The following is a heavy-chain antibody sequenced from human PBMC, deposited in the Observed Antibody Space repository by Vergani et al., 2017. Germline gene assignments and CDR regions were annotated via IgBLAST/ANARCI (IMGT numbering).Heavy chain of an antibody. D-gene: IGHD6-6*01. J-gene: IGHJ4*02. Sequence: EVQLLESGGGLVQPGGSLRLSCAASGFTFSSYAMSWVRQAPGKGLEWVSAISGSGGSTYYADSVKGRFTISRENSKNTLYLQMNSLRAEDTAVYYCAKGSSSSFYYFDYWGQGTLVTVSS. CDR3: AKGSSSSFYYFDY. V-gene: IGHV3-23*01. CDR2: ISGSGGST. CDR1: GFTFSSYA.